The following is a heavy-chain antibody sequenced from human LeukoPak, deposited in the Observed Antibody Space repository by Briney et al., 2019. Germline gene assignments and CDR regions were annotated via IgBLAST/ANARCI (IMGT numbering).Heavy chain of an antibody. D-gene: IGHD6-6*01. CDR3: ARDRIAAPPFDY. CDR1: GFTFSDYY. CDR2: ISSSSSYI. J-gene: IGHJ4*02. Sequence: KTGGSLRLSCAASGFTFSDYYMSWIRQAPGKGLEWVSSISSSSSYIYYANSVKGRFTISRDNAKNSLYLQMNSLRAEDTAVYYCARDRIAAPPFDYWGQGTLVTVSS. V-gene: IGHV3-11*06.